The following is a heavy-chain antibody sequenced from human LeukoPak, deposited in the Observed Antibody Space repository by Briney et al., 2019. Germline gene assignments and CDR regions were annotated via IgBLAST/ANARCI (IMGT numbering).Heavy chain of an antibody. Sequence: ASVKVSCKASGYTFTSYDINWVRQATGQGLEWMGWMNPNSGNTGYAQKFQGRVTMTRNTSISTAYMELSSLRSEDTAVYYCAREFLASRRNWVDPWGQGTLVTVSS. V-gene: IGHV1-8*01. J-gene: IGHJ5*02. CDR3: AREFLASRRNWVDP. D-gene: IGHD6-6*01. CDR2: MNPNSGNT. CDR1: GYTFTSYD.